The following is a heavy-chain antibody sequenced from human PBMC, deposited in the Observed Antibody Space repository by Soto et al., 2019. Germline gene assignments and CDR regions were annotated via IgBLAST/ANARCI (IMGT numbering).Heavy chain of an antibody. Sequence: QVQLQESGPGLVKPSETLSLTCTVSGGSISSYYWSWIRQSPGKGLEWIGNIYYSGSTNYSPSLKSRVTIAVDTSKIQFSLKLRPVTAADTAVYYCARANYFDIWGQGTMVTVSS. CDR3: ARANYFDI. V-gene: IGHV4-59*01. D-gene: IGHD2-8*01. CDR1: GGSISSYY. J-gene: IGHJ3*02. CDR2: IYYSGST.